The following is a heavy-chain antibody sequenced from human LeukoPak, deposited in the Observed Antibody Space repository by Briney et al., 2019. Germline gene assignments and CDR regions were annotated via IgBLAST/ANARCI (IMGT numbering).Heavy chain of an antibody. V-gene: IGHV4-34*01. CDR2: INHSGST. J-gene: IGHJ4*02. CDR3: ARGNYGSGSYYLDY. Sequence: PSETLSLTCAVYGGSFSGYYWSWIRQPPGKGLEWIGEINHSGSTNYNPSLKSRVTISVDTSKNQFSLKLSSVTAADTAVYYCARGNYGSGSYYLDYWGQGTLSPSPQ. D-gene: IGHD3-10*01. CDR1: GGSFSGYY.